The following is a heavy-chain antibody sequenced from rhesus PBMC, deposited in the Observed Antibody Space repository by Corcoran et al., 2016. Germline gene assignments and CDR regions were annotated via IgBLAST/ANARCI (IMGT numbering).Heavy chain of an antibody. J-gene: IGHJ5-1*01. CDR2: IGGRDVTT. D-gene: IGHD1-20*01. V-gene: IGHV4-127*01. Sequence: QVQLQESGPGLVKPSETLSLTCAVSGYSITNGYGWNWVRRSPGKGLEWIASIGGRDVTTNYTPSLMSRVTISRDTSENQFSLKLYSVTAADTAVYYCARDQANKGFDVWGPGVLVTVSS. CDR1: GYSITNGYG. CDR3: ARDQANKGFDV.